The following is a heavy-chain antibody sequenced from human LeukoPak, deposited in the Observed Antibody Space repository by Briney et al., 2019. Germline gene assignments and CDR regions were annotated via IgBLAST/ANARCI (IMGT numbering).Heavy chain of an antibody. CDR1: GFIFRNYG. D-gene: IGHD2-15*01. CDR2: ISSSSSTI. Sequence: GGSLRLSCAASGFIFRNYGMHWVRQAPGKGLEWVSYISSSSSTICYADSVKGRFTISRDNAKNLLYLQMNSLRAEDTAVYYCARGYGYCSGGSCFSFDYWGQGTLVTVSS. V-gene: IGHV3-48*04. J-gene: IGHJ4*02. CDR3: ARGYGYCSGGSCFSFDY.